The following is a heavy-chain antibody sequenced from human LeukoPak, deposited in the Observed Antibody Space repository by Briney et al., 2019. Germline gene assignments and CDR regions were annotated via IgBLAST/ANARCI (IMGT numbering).Heavy chain of an antibody. CDR2: MNPNSGNT. V-gene: IGHV1-8*01. D-gene: IGHD1-26*01. Sequence: ASVKVSCKASGYTFTSYDIIWVRQATGQGLEWMGWMNPNSGNTRYAQKFQGRVTMTRNNSISTAYMELSSLRSEDTAVYYCARDTVGATTHWFDPWGQGTLVTVPS. CDR3: ARDTVGATTHWFDP. CDR1: GYTFTSYD. J-gene: IGHJ5*02.